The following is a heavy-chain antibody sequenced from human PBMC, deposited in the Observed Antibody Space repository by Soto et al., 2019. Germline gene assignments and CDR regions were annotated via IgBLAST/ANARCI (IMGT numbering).Heavy chain of an antibody. CDR1: GGSISSGGYY. D-gene: IGHD2-2*01. CDR3: ARIGVVPAAYYYYYMDV. J-gene: IGHJ6*03. Sequence: LSLTCTVSGGSISSGGYYWSWIRQHPGKGLEWIGYIYYSGSTYYNPSLKSRVTISVDTSKNQFSLKLSSVTAADTAVYYCARIGVVPAAYYYYYMDVWGKGTTVTVSS. V-gene: IGHV4-31*03. CDR2: IYYSGST.